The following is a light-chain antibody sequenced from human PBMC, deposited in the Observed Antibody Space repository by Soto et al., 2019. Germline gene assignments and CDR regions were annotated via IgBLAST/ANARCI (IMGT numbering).Light chain of an antibody. CDR3: QQYSSSPWT. CDR2: GAS. CDR1: QSVSSTY. J-gene: IGKJ1*01. V-gene: IGKV3-20*01. Sequence: EIVLTQSPGTLSLSPGERATLSCRASQSVSSTYLAWYQQKPGQAPRLLIYGASSRATGIPDSFSGSGSGTDFTLTISRLEPEDFAVYYCQQYSSSPWTFGQGTKVDIK.